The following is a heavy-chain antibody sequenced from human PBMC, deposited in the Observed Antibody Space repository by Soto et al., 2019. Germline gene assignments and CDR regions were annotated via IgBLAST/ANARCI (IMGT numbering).Heavy chain of an antibody. J-gene: IGHJ5*02. V-gene: IGHV1-18*01. D-gene: IGHD3-10*01. CDR1: GYTFTSYG. Sequence: ASVKVSCKASGYTFTSYGISWVRQAPGQGLEWMGWISAYNGNTNYAQKFQGKVTMTTDTSTSTAYMELRSLSFDDTRVDNCARDILWGVFGESNWLDPWGRGTLVAVSS. CDR3: ARDILWGVFGESNWLDP. CDR2: ISAYNGNT.